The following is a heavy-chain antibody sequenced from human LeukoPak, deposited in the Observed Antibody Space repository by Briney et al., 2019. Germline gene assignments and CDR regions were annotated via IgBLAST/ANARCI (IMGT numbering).Heavy chain of an antibody. V-gene: IGHV4-4*08. CDR2: SFNGGNT. J-gene: IGHJ6*03. CDR3: ATTSGYRNYYYYYLDV. Sequence: SETLSLTCTVSGGSISSYYWSWIRQPPGRGLEWIGTSFNGGNTYKNPSLKSRVTIFVDASKNQFSLTLTSVTAADTAVYYCATTSGYRNYYYYYLDVWGKGTTVTVSS. D-gene: IGHD3-22*01. CDR1: GGSISSYY.